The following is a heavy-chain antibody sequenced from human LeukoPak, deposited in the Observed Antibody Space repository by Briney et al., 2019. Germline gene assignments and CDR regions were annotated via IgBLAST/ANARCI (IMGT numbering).Heavy chain of an antibody. J-gene: IGHJ4*02. V-gene: IGHV4-59*01. CDR3: ARVIVVVPAAIRAFDY. CDR1: GGSISSYY. CDR2: IYYSGST. D-gene: IGHD2-2*02. Sequence: SETLSLTCTVSGGSISSYYWSWIRQPPGKGLEWIGYIYYSGSTNYNPSLKSRVTISVDTSKNQFSLKLSSVTAADTAVYYCARVIVVVPAAIRAFDYWGQGTLVTVSS.